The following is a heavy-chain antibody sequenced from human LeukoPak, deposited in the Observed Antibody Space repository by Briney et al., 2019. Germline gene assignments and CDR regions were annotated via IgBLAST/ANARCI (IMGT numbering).Heavy chain of an antibody. Sequence: PSETLSLTCAVYGGSFSGYYWSWIRQPPGKGLEWIGEINHSGSTNYNPSLKSRVTISVDTSKNQFSLKLSSVTAADTAVYYCARGHYDFWSGYFHYFDYWGQGTLVTVSS. V-gene: IGHV4-34*01. CDR2: INHSGST. CDR3: ARGHYDFWSGYFHYFDY. J-gene: IGHJ4*02. CDR1: GGSFSGYY. D-gene: IGHD3-3*01.